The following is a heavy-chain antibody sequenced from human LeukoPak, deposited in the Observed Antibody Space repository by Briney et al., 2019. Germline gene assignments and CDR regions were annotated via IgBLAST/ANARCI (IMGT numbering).Heavy chain of an antibody. J-gene: IGHJ4*02. Sequence: PGGSLRLSCTASGFSFSNYGMQWVRQAPDKGLEWLAFIRYDGKTIYYADSVKGRFTISRDNSKNTLYLQMNSLRAEDTAEYYCAKDKVLRYDWLFDLDYWGQGTLVTVSS. V-gene: IGHV3-30*02. CDR3: AKDKVLRYDWLFDLDY. CDR1: GFSFSNYG. D-gene: IGHD3-9*01. CDR2: IRYDGKTI.